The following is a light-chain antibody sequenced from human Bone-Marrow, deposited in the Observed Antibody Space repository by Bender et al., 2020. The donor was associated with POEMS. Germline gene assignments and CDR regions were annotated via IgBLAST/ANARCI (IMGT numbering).Light chain of an antibody. CDR2: QDA. CDR3: QAWDNSAAVV. CDR1: ELGNKY. J-gene: IGLJ2*01. Sequence: LTQPPSASVSPGQTASITCSGNELGNKYVCWYQQKPGQSPVLVIYQDARRPSGIPERFSGSNSGNTATLTISGTQALDEADYYCQAWDNSAAVVFGGGTKLTVL. V-gene: IGLV3-1*01.